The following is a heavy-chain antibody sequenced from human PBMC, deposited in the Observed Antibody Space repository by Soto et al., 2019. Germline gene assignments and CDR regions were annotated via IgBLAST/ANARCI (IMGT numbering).Heavy chain of an antibody. CDR3: ARDSPIVVVPAAISDAFDI. D-gene: IGHD2-2*01. J-gene: IGHJ3*02. CDR1: GYTFTSYG. V-gene: IGHV1-18*04. CDR2: ISAYSGNT. Sequence: ASVKVSCKASGYTFTSYGISWVRQAPGQGLEWMGWISAYSGNTNYAQKLQGRVTMTTDTSTSTAYMELRSLRSDDTAVYYCARDSPIVVVPAAISDAFDIWGQGTMVT.